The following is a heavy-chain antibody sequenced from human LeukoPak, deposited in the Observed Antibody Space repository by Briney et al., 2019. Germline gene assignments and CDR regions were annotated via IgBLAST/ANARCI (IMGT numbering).Heavy chain of an antibody. CDR1: GYSISSGYY. J-gene: IGHJ4*02. CDR3: ARVRLVPAPGFDY. CDR2: IYYSGST. V-gene: IGHV4-38-2*02. D-gene: IGHD6-19*01. Sequence: SETLSLTCTVSGYSISSGYYWGWIRQPPGKGLEWIGSIYYSGSTYYNPSLKSRVTISVDTSKNQFSLKLSSVTAADTAVYYCARVRLVPAPGFDYWGQGTLVTVSS.